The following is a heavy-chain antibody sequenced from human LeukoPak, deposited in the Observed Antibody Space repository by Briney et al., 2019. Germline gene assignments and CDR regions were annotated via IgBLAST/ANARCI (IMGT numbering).Heavy chain of an antibody. CDR1: GGSISSSSYY. CDR3: AAGGAYIDY. D-gene: IGHD3-10*01. CDR2: IYYSGST. V-gene: IGHV4-39*01. Sequence: KPSETLSLTCTVSGGSISSSSYYWGWIRQPPGKGLEWIGSIYYSGSTYYNPSLKSRVTISVDTSKNQFSLKLSSVTAADTAVYYCAAGGAYIDYWGQGTLVTVSS. J-gene: IGHJ4*02.